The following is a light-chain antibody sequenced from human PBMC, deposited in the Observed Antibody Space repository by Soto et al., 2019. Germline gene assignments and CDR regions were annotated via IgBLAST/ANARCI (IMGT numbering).Light chain of an antibody. J-gene: IGLJ1*01. CDR2: DVN. Sequence: QSVLTQPRSVSGSPGQSVAISCTGTSSDVGGYNHVAWYQQHPGKAPKLMLFDVNKRPSWVPDRFSGSKSGNTASLTISGLQAEDEADYYCSSYAGSYTYVFATGTKLTVL. CDR3: SSYAGSYTYV. V-gene: IGLV2-11*01. CDR1: SSDVGGYNH.